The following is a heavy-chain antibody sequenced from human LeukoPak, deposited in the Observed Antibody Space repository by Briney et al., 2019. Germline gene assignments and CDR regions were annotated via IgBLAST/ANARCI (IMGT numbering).Heavy chain of an antibody. CDR1: GFTFDDYA. Sequence: GRSLRLSCAASGFTFDDYAMHWVRQAPGKGLEWVSGISWNSGSIGYADSVKGRFTISRDNAKNSLYLQMNSLRAEDTAVYYCARGSYGDAYWGQGTLVTVSS. V-gene: IGHV3-9*01. CDR2: ISWNSGSI. J-gene: IGHJ4*02. CDR3: ARGSYGDAY. D-gene: IGHD4-17*01.